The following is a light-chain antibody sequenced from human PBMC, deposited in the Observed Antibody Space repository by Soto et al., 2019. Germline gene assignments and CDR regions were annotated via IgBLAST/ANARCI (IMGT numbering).Light chain of an antibody. CDR3: SSYAGSNNWVV. Sequence: QSVLTQPASVSGSPGQSITISCTGTSSDVGGYNYVSWYQQYPGKAPKLMIYEVSNRPSGVSNRFSGSKSGNTASLTVSGLQAEDEADYYCSSYAGSNNWVVFGGGTKLTVL. J-gene: IGLJ2*01. V-gene: IGLV2-14*01. CDR1: SSDVGGYNY. CDR2: EVS.